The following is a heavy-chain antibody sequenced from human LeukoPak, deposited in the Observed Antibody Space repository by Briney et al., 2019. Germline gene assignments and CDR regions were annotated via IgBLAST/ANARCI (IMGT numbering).Heavy chain of an antibody. V-gene: IGHV1-18*01. CDR1: GYTFTSYG. J-gene: IGHJ3*02. CDR3: ARGSFWELLMGDAFDI. CDR2: ISAYNGNT. Sequence: ASVKVSCKASGYTFTSYGISWVRQAPGQGLEWMGWISAYNGNTNYAQKLQGRVTMTTDTSTSTAYMELRSLRSDDTAVYYCARGSFWELLMGDAFDIWGQGTMVTVSS. D-gene: IGHD1-26*01.